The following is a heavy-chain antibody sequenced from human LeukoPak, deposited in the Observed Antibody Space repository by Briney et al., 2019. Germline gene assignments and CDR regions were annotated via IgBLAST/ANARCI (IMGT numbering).Heavy chain of an antibody. CDR3: ATGYYGSGSYDY. Sequence: ASVKVSCKVSGYTLTELSMHWVRQAPGKGLEWMGGFDPEDGETIYAQKFQGRVTMTEDTSTDTAYMELGSLRSEDTAVYYCATGYYGSGSYDYWGQGTLVTVSS. CDR1: GYTLTELS. J-gene: IGHJ4*02. CDR2: FDPEDGET. V-gene: IGHV1-24*01. D-gene: IGHD3-10*01.